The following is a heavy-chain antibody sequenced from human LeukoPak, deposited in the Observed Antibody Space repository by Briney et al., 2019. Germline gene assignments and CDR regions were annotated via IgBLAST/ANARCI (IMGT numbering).Heavy chain of an antibody. CDR1: GGSISSSSYY. J-gene: IGHJ3*02. D-gene: IGHD1-1*01. CDR3: AREATGTTRDAFDI. CDR2: IYYSGST. Sequence: SETLSLTCTVSGGSISSSSYYWGWIRQPPGKGLEWIGTIYYSGSTYYNLSLKSRVTISVDTSKNQFSLRLSSVTPEDTAVYYCAREATGTTRDAFDIWGQGTMVTVSS. V-gene: IGHV4-39*02.